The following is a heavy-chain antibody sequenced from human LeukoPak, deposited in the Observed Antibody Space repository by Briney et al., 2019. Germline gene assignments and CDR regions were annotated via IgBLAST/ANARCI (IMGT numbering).Heavy chain of an antibody. CDR1: GGSVNGYY. CDR3: ARDPPEDEWNSLDS. J-gene: IGHJ4*02. CDR2: IHYSGLT. V-gene: IGHV4-59*02. Sequence: SETLSLTCTVSGGSVNGYYWNWIRQAPGKGLEWIGFIHYSGLTVYSPSLQSRVSMSVDTSRNQFSLDLSSVTAADTALYYCARDPPEDEWNSLDSWGQGILVTVSA. D-gene: IGHD1-7*01.